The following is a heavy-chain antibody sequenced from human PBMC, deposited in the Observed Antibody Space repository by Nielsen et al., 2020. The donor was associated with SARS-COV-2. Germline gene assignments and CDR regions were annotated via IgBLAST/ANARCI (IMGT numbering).Heavy chain of an antibody. CDR3: ARQGGDHDIDY. CDR1: GGTFSSDA. D-gene: IGHD4-17*01. V-gene: IGHV1-69*13. J-gene: IGHJ4*02. CDR2: IIPLFGTT. Sequence: SVKVSCKASGGTFSSDAISWVRQAPGQGLEWMGGIIPLFGTTNYAQKFQGRVTITADESTSTAYMELSSLRSEDTAVYYCARQGGDHDIDYWGQGTLVTVSS.